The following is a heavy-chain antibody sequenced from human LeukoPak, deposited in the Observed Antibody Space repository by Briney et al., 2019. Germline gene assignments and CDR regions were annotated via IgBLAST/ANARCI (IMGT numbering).Heavy chain of an antibody. V-gene: IGHV4-39*01. Sequence: SSETLSLTCTVSGVSISSSNSYWGWIRQPPGKGLEWIGSIYYSGNTYYNASLKSQVSISIDTSKNQFSLRLTSVTAADTAVYYCARHRSKWLQSSFDYWGQGTLVTVSS. J-gene: IGHJ4*02. D-gene: IGHD5-24*01. CDR2: IYYSGNT. CDR1: GVSISSSNSY. CDR3: ARHRSKWLQSSFDY.